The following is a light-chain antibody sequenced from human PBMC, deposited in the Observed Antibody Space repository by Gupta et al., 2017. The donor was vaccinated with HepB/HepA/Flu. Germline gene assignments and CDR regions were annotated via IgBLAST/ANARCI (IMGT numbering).Light chain of an antibody. Sequence: DIVMTQSPDSLAVSLGERATINCKSSQSVLYSSNNKNYLAWYQQRPGQPPKLLIYWASTRESGVPDRFSGSGSGTDFTLTINSLQADDVAVYYCQQYYRTPHTFGPGTKLEIK. CDR2: WAS. CDR3: QQYYRTPHT. J-gene: IGKJ2*01. CDR1: QSVLYSSNNKNY. V-gene: IGKV4-1*01.